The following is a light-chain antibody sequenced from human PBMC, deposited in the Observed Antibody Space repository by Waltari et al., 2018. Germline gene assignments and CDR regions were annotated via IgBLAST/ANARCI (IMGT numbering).Light chain of an antibody. CDR2: GAS. J-gene: IGKJ2*01. CDR1: QSVGNN. CDR3: QQYDKWLMYT. V-gene: IGKV3-15*01. Sequence: EVMMTQSPATLSVSPGERATLSCRASQSVGNNLAWFQERPGQAPRLLIFGASTRATGIPARFTGSGSGTEFTLTISSLQSEDFVVYYCQQYDKWLMYTFGQGTKVEVK.